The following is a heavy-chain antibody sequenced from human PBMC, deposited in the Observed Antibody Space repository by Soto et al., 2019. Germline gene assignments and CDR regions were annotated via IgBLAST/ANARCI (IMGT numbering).Heavy chain of an antibody. CDR2: IRGDGSGT. CDR1: GFTFSRNW. J-gene: IGHJ6*03. CDR3: SMGGDYVSYMDV. D-gene: IGHD3-16*01. V-gene: IGHV3-74*01. Sequence: PGGSLRLSCAASGFTFSRNWMHWVRQAPGKGLVWVSRIRGDGSGTNYADSVEGRFAISRDNAKNTLWLQMNSPRVEDTAVYYCSMGGDYVSYMDVWGKGTTVTVSS.